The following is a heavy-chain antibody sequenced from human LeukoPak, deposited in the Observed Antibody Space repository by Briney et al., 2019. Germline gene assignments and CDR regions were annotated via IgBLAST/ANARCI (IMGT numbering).Heavy chain of an antibody. V-gene: IGHV4-59*12. Sequence: SETLSLTCTVSGGSISSYYWSWIRQPPGKGLEWIGYIYYSGSTNYNPSLKSRVTISVDTSKNQFSLKLSSVTAADTAVYYCARDRGGVVDGAFDIWGQGTMVTVSS. CDR2: IYYSGST. CDR3: ARDRGGVVDGAFDI. D-gene: IGHD2-2*01. CDR1: GGSISSYY. J-gene: IGHJ3*02.